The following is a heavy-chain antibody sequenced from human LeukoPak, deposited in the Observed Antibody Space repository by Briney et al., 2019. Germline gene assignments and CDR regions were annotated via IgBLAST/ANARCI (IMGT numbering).Heavy chain of an antibody. J-gene: IGHJ4*02. Sequence: GGSLRLSCAASGFTFIGYGRHWVRQAPGKGLEWVALIWYDGTNKYYTDSVKGRFTISRDNSKNTLYLQMNSLRAEDTAVYYCAKDLDRYISSGADYWGQGALVTVSS. V-gene: IGHV3-33*06. CDR3: AKDLDRYISSGADY. CDR1: GFTFIGYG. CDR2: IWYDGTNK. D-gene: IGHD6-13*01.